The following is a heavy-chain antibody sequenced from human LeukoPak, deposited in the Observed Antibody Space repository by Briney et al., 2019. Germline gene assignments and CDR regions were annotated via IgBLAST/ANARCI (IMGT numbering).Heavy chain of an antibody. V-gene: IGHV1-58*01. J-gene: IGHJ5*02. D-gene: IGHD1-7*01. CDR1: GFTFTSSA. CDR3: AGRNWNYGAHWLDP. Sequence: GASVKVSCKASGFTFTSSAVQWVRQARGQRLEWIGWIVVGSGNTNYAQKFQERVTITRDMSTSTAYMELSSVTAADTAVYYCAGRNWNYGAHWLDPWGQGTLVTVSS. CDR2: IVVGSGNT.